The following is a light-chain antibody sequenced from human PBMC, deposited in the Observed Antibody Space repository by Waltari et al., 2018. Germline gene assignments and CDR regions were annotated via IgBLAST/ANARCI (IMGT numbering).Light chain of an antibody. Sequence: DIQMTQSPSTVSASVGDRVTIPCRASQTVGDWLAWYQQKPGKAPKLLIYKASTLQNGVPSRFSGSGSGSEFNLTISSLQPDDVAIYYCQQYNTFSSFGQGTRLEL. CDR2: KAS. CDR3: QQYNTFSS. V-gene: IGKV1-5*03. J-gene: IGKJ2*01. CDR1: QTVGDW.